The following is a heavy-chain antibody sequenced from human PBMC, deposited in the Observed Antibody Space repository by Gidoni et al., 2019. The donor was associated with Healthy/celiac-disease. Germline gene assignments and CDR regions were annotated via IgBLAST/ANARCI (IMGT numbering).Heavy chain of an antibody. CDR2: ISSSSSYI. Sequence: EVQLVESGGGLVKPGGSLRLSCAASGFTFSSYSMNWVRQAPGKGLEWVSSISSSSSYIYYADSVKGRFTISRDNAKNSLYLQMNRLRAEDTAVYYCARGLYGSGSYADYWGQGTLVTVSS. D-gene: IGHD3-10*01. J-gene: IGHJ4*02. CDR3: ARGLYGSGSYADY. V-gene: IGHV3-21*01. CDR1: GFTFSSYS.